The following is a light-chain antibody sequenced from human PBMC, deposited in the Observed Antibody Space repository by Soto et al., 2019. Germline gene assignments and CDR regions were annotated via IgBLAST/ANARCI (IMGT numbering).Light chain of an antibody. Sequence: EIVLTQSPATLPLSPGERATLSCRASQSVSSYLAWYQQKPGQAPRLLIYDASNRATGIPARFSGSGSGTDFTLTISSLEPEDFAVYYCQQRSNWPLTFGGGTKLEIK. V-gene: IGKV3-11*01. CDR3: QQRSNWPLT. CDR2: DAS. CDR1: QSVSSY. J-gene: IGKJ4*01.